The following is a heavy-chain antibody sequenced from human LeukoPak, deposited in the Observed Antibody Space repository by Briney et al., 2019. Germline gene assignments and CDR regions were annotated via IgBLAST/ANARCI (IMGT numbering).Heavy chain of an antibody. J-gene: IGHJ4*02. D-gene: IGHD5-18*01. V-gene: IGHV5-51*01. Sequence: GASVKVSCKASGYTFTSYWIGWVRQMPGKDLEWMGIIYPGDSDTRYSPSFQGQVTISADKSISTAYLQWSSLKASDTAMYYCASGGYSYGSNWYFDYWGQGTLVTVSS. CDR2: IYPGDSDT. CDR3: ASGGYSYGSNWYFDY. CDR1: GYTFTSYW.